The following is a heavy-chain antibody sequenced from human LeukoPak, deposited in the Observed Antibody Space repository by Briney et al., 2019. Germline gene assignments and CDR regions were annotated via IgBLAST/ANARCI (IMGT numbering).Heavy chain of an antibody. CDR2: IYYSGST. J-gene: IGHJ5*02. CDR1: GGSISSSSYY. V-gene: IGHV4-39*02. Sequence: SETLSLTCTVSGGSISSSSYYWGWIRQPPGKGLEWIGSIYYSGSTYYNPSLKSRVTISVDTSKNQFSLKLSSVAAADTAVYYCARELTDSGSGPNWFDPWGQGTLVTVSS. CDR3: ARELTDSGSGPNWFDP. D-gene: IGHD1-26*01.